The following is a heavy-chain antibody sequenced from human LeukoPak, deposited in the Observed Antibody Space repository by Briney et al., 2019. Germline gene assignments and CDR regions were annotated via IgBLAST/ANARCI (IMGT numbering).Heavy chain of an antibody. CDR1: GGSINNYY. D-gene: IGHD5-12*01. V-gene: IGHV4-4*07. Sequence: SETLSLTCTVSGGSINNYYWSWIRQPAGKGLEWIGRIYTRGSTNYNPSLKSRVTMSVDTSKNQFSLKLSSVTAADTAVYYCARETSGYDAFDIWGQGTMVTVSS. CDR2: IYTRGST. J-gene: IGHJ3*02. CDR3: ARETSGYDAFDI.